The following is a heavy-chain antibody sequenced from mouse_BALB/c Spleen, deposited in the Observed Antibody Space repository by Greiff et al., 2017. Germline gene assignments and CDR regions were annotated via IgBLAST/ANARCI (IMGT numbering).Heavy chain of an antibody. V-gene: IGHV5-6-2*01. Sequence: EVKVVESGGGLVKLGGSLKLSCAASGFTFSSYYMSWVRQTPEKRLELVAAINSNGGSTYYPDTVKGRFTISRDNAKNTLYLQMSSLKSEDTALYYCARQGANSYFDYWGQGTTLTVSS. CDR3: ARQGANSYFDY. J-gene: IGHJ2*01. CDR1: GFTFSSYY. D-gene: IGHD4-1*01. CDR2: INSNGGST.